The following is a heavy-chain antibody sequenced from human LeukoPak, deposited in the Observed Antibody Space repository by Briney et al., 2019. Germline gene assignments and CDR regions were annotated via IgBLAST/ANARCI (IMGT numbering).Heavy chain of an antibody. J-gene: IGHJ3*02. CDR3: ARRRGSPVDAFDI. V-gene: IGHV5-51*01. CDR2: IYPGDSDT. CDR1: GYSFTSYW. Sequence: GESLQISCKGSGYSFTSYWIGWVRQLPGKGLEWMGIIYPGDSDTRYSPSFQGQVTISADKSISTAYLQWSSLKASDTAMYYCARRRGSPVDAFDIWGQGTMVTVSS.